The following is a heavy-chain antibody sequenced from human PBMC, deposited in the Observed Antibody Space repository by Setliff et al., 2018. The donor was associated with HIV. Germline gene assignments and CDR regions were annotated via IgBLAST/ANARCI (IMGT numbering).Heavy chain of an antibody. J-gene: IGHJ6*02. D-gene: IGHD3-10*01. CDR3: ARRGGGSGHYYYYGMDV. CDR2: ISGYNGNT. CDR1: GYTFTSYG. V-gene: IGHV1-18*01. Sequence: ASVKVSCKASGYTFTSYGISWVRQAPGQGLEWMGWISGYNGNTNYAQKFQGRVTITADKSTSTAYMELSSLRSEDTAVYYCARRGGGSGHYYYYGMDVWGQGTTVTVSS.